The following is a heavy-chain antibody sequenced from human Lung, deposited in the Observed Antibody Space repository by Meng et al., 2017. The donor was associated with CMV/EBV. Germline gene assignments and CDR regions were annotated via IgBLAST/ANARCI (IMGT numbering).Heavy chain of an antibody. V-gene: IGHV1-69*05. D-gene: IGHD6-13*01. CDR3: AKCRSGIAAALNY. CDR1: GGTFSSYA. Sequence: SVXVSXKASGGTFSSYAISWVRQAPGQGLEWMGGIIPIFGTANYAQKFQGRVTITTDESTSTAYMELSSLRSEDTAVYYCAKCRSGIAAALNYWGQGTLVTVSS. CDR2: IIPIFGTA. J-gene: IGHJ4*02.